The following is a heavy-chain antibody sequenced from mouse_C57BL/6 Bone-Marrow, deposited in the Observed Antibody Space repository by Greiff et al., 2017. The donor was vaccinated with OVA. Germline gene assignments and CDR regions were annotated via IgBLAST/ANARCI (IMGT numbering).Heavy chain of an antibody. Sequence: EVMLVESGGGLVKPGGSLKLSCAASGFTFSSYAMSWVRQTPEKRLEWVATISDGGSYTTYPDNVKGRFTISRDNAKNNLYLQMSLLKSEDTAMYYCARDYYGRYYFDYWGQGTTLTVSS. D-gene: IGHD1-1*01. V-gene: IGHV5-4*01. CDR2: ISDGGSYT. CDR3: ARDYYGRYYFDY. CDR1: GFTFSSYA. J-gene: IGHJ2*01.